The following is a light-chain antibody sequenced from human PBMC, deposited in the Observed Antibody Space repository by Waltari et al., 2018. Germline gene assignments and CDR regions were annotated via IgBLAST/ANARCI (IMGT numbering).Light chain of an antibody. J-gene: IGKJ1*01. CDR1: QSVSRA. CDR3: QHYLRLPVT. Sequence: EIVLTQSPGTLSLYLGERDTLSCRASQSVSRALTWYQQKPGQAPRLLIYGASTRATGIPDRFSGSGSGTDFSLTISRLEPDDFTVYYCQHYLRLPVTFGQGTTVEI. CDR2: GAS. V-gene: IGKV3-20*01.